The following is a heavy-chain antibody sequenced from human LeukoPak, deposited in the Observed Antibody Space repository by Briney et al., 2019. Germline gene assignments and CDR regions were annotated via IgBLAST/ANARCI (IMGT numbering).Heavy chain of an antibody. CDR3: ARDPALFFTIFGVVASAGDSFDY. CDR1: GFTFDDYG. V-gene: IGHV3-20*04. CDR2: INWNGGST. D-gene: IGHD3-3*01. Sequence: PGGSLRLSCAASGFTFDDYGMSWVRQAPGKGLEWVSGINWNGGSTGYADSVKGRFTISRDNAKNSLYLQMNSLRAEDTALYYCARDPALFFTIFGVVASAGDSFDYWGQGTLVTVSS. J-gene: IGHJ4*02.